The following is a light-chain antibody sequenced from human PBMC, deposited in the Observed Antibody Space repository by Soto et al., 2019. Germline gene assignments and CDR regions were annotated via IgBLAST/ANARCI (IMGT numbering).Light chain of an antibody. CDR3: QQVDSFPHT. CDR2: GAS. V-gene: IGKV3-15*01. CDR1: QSVSTN. Sequence: EIVMTQSPATLSVSPGERATLSCRASQSVSTNLAWYQQKPGQAPRLLVYGASTRATGIPARFSGSGSGTQFTLTISSLQSEDFATYYCQQVDSFPHTFGQGTKLEV. J-gene: IGKJ2*01.